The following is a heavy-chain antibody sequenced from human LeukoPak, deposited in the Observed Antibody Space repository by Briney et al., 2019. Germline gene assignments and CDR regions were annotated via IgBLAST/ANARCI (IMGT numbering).Heavy chain of an antibody. V-gene: IGHV4-59*08. CDR3: ARRLYASGTYGSDV. CDR1: GDSIKSYY. D-gene: IGHD3-10*01. Sequence: PSETLSLTCNVSGDSIKSYYWNWFRRAPEKGLEWIGYIYYTGSIRYNPSLESRLTLSLDTSKNQFSLRLSSVTAADTAVYYCARRLYASGTYGSDVWGQGTTVTVSS. J-gene: IGHJ6*02. CDR2: IYYTGSI.